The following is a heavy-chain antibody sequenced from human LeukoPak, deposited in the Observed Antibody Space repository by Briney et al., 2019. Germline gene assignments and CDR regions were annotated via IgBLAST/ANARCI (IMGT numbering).Heavy chain of an antibody. V-gene: IGHV4-39*07. D-gene: IGHD2-21*01. CDR2: IFYSGST. CDR3: TRDLAGHFGGFYFDY. J-gene: IGHJ4*02. CDR1: GGSISSSSYY. Sequence: SETLTLTCTVPGGSISSSSYYWGWIRQPPGKGLEWIGSIFYSGSTYYNPSLKSRVTISVDTSKNQFSLKLSSVAAADTAVYYCTRDLAGHFGGFYFDYWGQGTLVTVSS.